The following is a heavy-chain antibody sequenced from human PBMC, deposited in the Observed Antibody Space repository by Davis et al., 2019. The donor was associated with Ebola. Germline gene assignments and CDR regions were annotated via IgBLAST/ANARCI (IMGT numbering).Heavy chain of an antibody. V-gene: IGHV4-34*01. CDR2: INYSGNT. Sequence: PSETLSLTCAAYDWSLSGDNWSWIRQAPGRGLEWVGEINYSGNTNYTPSLKSRVSASIDTSMNQFSLRLCAVTAMDTAVYYCARSIRVIYYMDIWGKGTTVTVSS. CDR3: ARSIRVIYYMDI. CDR1: DWSLSGDN. J-gene: IGHJ6*03. D-gene: IGHD2-21*01.